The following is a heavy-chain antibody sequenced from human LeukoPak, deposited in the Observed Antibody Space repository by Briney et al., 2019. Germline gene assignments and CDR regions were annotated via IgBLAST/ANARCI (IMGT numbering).Heavy chain of an antibody. V-gene: IGHV3-53*01. CDR1: GFTVSSNY. Sequence: EGSLRLSCAVSGFTVSSNYMSWVRLAPEKGLEWVSIIYSGGGTYYTDSVKGRFTISRDNSKNNLYLQMNSLRAEDTAVYCCARDHPPLTNSYFAMDVWGQGTTVTVSS. CDR3: ARDHPPLTNSYFAMDV. D-gene: IGHD1-14*01. J-gene: IGHJ6*02. CDR2: IYSGGGT.